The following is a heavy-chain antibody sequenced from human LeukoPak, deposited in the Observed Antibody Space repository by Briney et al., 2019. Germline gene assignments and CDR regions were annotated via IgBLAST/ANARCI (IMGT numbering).Heavy chain of an antibody. CDR2: VHLDGRT. Sequence: SETLSLTCGVSGGSISITNWWTWVRQPPGKGLEWIGEVHLDGRTNYNPSLKSRVTISVDTSKNQFSLELNSVTAADTAVYYCARPKDPGLYDAFDIWGQGTMVTVSS. V-gene: IGHV4-4*02. J-gene: IGHJ3*02. D-gene: IGHD2-2*02. CDR1: GGSISITNW. CDR3: ARPKDPGLYDAFDI.